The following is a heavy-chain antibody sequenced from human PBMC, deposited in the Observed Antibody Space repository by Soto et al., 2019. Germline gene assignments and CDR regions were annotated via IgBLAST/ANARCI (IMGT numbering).Heavy chain of an antibody. Sequence: GGSLRLSCAASGFTFRSYWMTWVRQAPGKGLEWVATINEGGSEKYYVDSVKGRFTISRDNAQNSLYLQMNSLRAEDTAVYYCARDCSGGSCYGRVVKQAFDIWGQGTMVTVSS. CDR2: INEGGSEK. V-gene: IGHV3-7*05. CDR1: GFTFRSYW. D-gene: IGHD2-15*01. J-gene: IGHJ3*02. CDR3: ARDCSGGSCYGRVVKQAFDI.